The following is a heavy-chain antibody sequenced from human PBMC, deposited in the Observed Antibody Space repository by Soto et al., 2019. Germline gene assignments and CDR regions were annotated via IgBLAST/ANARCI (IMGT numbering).Heavy chain of an antibody. CDR2: IIPILGIA. D-gene: IGHD5-12*01. J-gene: IGHJ6*03. Sequence: SVKVSCKASGGTFSSYTISWVRQAPGQGLEWMGRIIPILGIANYAQKFQGRVTITADKSTSTAYMELSSLRSEDTAVYYCAKDRVVATIYCYYYVVVWGKGTPATVPS. V-gene: IGHV1-69*04. CDR1: GGTFSSYT. CDR3: AKDRVVATIYCYYYVVV.